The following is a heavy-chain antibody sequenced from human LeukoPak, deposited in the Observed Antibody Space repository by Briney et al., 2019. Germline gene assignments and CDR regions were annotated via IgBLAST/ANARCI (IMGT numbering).Heavy chain of an antibody. J-gene: IGHJ4*02. D-gene: IGHD4-17*01. V-gene: IGHV3-30*02. CDR2: IYYDGSNK. CDR3: AKSTTVTQRGYFDY. Sequence: PGGPLRLSCAASGFTFSSYGMPWVRQAPAKGLEWVAFIYYDGSNKYYADSVKGRFTISRDNSKNTLYLQMNSLRAEDTAVYYCAKSTTVTQRGYFDYWGQGTLVTVSS. CDR1: GFTFSSYG.